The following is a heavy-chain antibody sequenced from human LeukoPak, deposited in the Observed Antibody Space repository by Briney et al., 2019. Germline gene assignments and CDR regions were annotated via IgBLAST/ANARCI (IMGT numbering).Heavy chain of an antibody. Sequence: GGSLRLSCAASGFTFSDYWMTWVRQAPGKGLEWVANIKQDGSVKNYVDSVKGRFTISRDNAKNSLFLQMNSLRVEDTAVYYCARDTPGAADAFDIWGQGTMVTVSS. J-gene: IGHJ3*02. CDR2: IKQDGSVK. V-gene: IGHV3-7*01. CDR1: GFTFSDYW. CDR3: ARDTPGAADAFDI.